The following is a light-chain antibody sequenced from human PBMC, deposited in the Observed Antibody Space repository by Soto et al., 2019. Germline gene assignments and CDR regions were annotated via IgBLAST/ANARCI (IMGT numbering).Light chain of an antibody. CDR3: QQFSSYPLT. CDR1: QSVSSGY. V-gene: IGKV3-20*01. Sequence: EMILTQSPGALSLSLGERVTLSCRASQSVSSGYLAWYQQKPGQAPRLLIYGASTRATGIPARFSGSGSGTEFTLTISRLEPEDFAVYYCQQFSSYPLTFGGGTKADIK. J-gene: IGKJ4*01. CDR2: GAS.